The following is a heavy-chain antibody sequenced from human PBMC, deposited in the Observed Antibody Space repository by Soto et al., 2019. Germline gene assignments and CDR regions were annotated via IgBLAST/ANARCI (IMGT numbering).Heavy chain of an antibody. D-gene: IGHD3-10*01. CDR1: GYTFTNYG. CDR2: INTYNGNT. Sequence: ASVKVSCKASGYTFTNYGISWVRQAPGQGLEWMGWINTYNGNTNHAQKLQGRVTMTTDTSTSTAYMELRSLRSDDTAVYYCARGVGSVTYYNQYNWFDPWGQRTLVTGSS. CDR3: ARGVGSVTYYNQYNWFDP. V-gene: IGHV1-18*01. J-gene: IGHJ5*02.